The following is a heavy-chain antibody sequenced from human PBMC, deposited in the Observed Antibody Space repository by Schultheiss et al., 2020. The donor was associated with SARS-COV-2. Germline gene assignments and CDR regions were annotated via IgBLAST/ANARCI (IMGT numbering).Heavy chain of an antibody. CDR1: GLTFSSYA. CDR3: ARYDWNYSRYRFYYYYGMDV. J-gene: IGHJ6*02. Sequence: GGSLRLSCAGSGLTFSSYAMSWVRQAPGKGLEWVSGISGSGGKTYYADSVTGRFTISRDNSKNTLYLQMNSLRAEDTAVYYCARYDWNYSRYRFYYYYGMDVWGQGTTVTVSS. D-gene: IGHD1-7*01. CDR2: ISGSGGKT. V-gene: IGHV3-23*01.